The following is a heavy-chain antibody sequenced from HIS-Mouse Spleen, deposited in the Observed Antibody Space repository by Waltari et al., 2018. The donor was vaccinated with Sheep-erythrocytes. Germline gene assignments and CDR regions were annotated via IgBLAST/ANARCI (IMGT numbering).Heavy chain of an antibody. CDR2: ISSSSSYI. J-gene: IGHJ4*02. Sequence: GSGGGLVKPGGSLRLSCAASGFTFSSYSMNWVRRAPGKGLEWVSSISSSSSYIYYADSVKGRFTISRDNAKNSLYLQMNSLRAEDTAVYYCARVASGATFDYWGQGTLVTVSS. CDR1: GFTFSSYS. D-gene: IGHD1-26*01. CDR3: ARVASGATFDY. V-gene: IGHV3-21*01.